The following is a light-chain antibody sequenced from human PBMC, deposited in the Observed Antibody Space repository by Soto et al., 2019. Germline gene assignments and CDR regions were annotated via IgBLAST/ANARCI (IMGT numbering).Light chain of an antibody. CDR1: SSVVGGYNY. CDR3: SSYAGSNNLV. J-gene: IGLJ2*01. CDR2: EVN. V-gene: IGLV2-8*01. Sequence: QSALTQPPSASGSPGQSVTISCTGTSSVVGGYNYVSWYQQHPGKAPKLMISEVNKRPSGVPDRFSGSKSGNTASLTVSGLQAEDEADYYCSSYAGSNNLVFGRGTKLTVL.